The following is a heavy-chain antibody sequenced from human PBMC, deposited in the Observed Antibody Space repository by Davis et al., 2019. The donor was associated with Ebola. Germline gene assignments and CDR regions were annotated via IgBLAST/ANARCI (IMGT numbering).Heavy chain of an antibody. V-gene: IGHV1-46*01. CDR1: GYTFSNYF. CDR3: AREEIVVVAATNYYYGMDV. CDR2: INPSVAST. Sequence: ASVKVSCKASGYTFSNYFVQWVRQAPGQGLEWMGIINPSVASTSYGQQFQGRITMTGDTSTGTVYMELSGLRYEDTAVYYCAREEIVVVAATNYYYGMDVWGKGTTVTVSS. D-gene: IGHD2-15*01. J-gene: IGHJ6*04.